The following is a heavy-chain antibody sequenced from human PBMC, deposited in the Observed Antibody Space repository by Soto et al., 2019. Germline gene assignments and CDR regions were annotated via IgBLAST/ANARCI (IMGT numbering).Heavy chain of an antibody. CDR1: GGSISSGGYY. D-gene: IGHD3-22*01. V-gene: IGHV4-31*03. J-gene: IGHJ4*02. Sequence: SETLSLTCTVSGGSISSGGYYWSWIRQHPGKGLEWIGYIYYSGSTYYNPSLKSRVTISVDTSKNQFSLKLSPVTAADTAAYYCAAVIVESLYFDYWGQGTLVTVSS. CDR3: AAVIVESLYFDY. CDR2: IYYSGST.